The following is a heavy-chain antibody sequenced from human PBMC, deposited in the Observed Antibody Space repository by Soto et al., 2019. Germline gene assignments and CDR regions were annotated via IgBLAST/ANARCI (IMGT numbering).Heavy chain of an antibody. J-gene: IGHJ4*02. Sequence: QVQLVESGGGVVQPGRSLRLSCAASGFTFSSYGMHWVRQAPGKGLEWVAVIWYDGSNKYYADSVKGRFTISRDNSKNTLYLQMNSLRAEDTAVYYCARGIAAAGTPFDYWGQGTLVTVSS. D-gene: IGHD6-13*01. V-gene: IGHV3-33*01. CDR2: IWYDGSNK. CDR3: ARGIAAAGTPFDY. CDR1: GFTFSSYG.